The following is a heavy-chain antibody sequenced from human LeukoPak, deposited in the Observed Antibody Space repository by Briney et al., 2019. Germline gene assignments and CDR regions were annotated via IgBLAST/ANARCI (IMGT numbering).Heavy chain of an antibody. V-gene: IGHV3-53*01. J-gene: IGHJ3*02. CDR1: GFTVSNNY. CDR3: AKDLRPYYDFWKVGPDAFDI. CDR2: IYSTGTT. Sequence: GGSLRLSCAASGFTVSNNYMNWVRQAPGKGLEWVSVIYSTGTTYYADSVKGRFTISRDNSKNTPYLQMNSLRAEDTAVYYCAKDLRPYYDFWKVGPDAFDIWGQGTMVTVSS. D-gene: IGHD3-3*01.